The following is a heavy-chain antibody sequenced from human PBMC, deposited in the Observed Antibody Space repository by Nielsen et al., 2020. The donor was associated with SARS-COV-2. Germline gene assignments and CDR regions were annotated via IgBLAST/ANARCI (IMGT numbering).Heavy chain of an antibody. J-gene: IGHJ4*02. D-gene: IGHD6-19*01. Sequence: ASVKVSCKASGYTFTSYAMNWVRQAPGQGLEWIGWINTNTGNPTYAQGFTGRFVFSLDTSVSTAYLQISSLKAEDTAVYYCARDLSGAVAVPGGFDYWGQGTLVTVSS. CDR1: GYTFTSYA. V-gene: IGHV7-4-1*02. CDR2: INTNTGNP. CDR3: ARDLSGAVAVPGGFDY.